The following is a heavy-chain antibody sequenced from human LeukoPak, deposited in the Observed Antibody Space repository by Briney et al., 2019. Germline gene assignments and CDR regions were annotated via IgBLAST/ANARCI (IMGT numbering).Heavy chain of an antibody. Sequence: SETLSLTCAVYGGSFSGYYWSWIRQPPGKGLEWMGEINHSGSTNYNPSLKSRVTISVDTSKNQFSLKLRSVTAADTAVYYCARARYSGSYNYWGQGTLVTVSS. J-gene: IGHJ4*02. CDR1: GGSFSGYY. D-gene: IGHD1-26*01. V-gene: IGHV4-34*01. CDR3: ARARYSGSYNY. CDR2: INHSGST.